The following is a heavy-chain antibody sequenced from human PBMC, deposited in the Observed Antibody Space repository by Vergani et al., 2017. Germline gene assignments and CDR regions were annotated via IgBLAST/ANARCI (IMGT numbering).Heavy chain of an antibody. Sequence: VQLVESGGGVVQPGRSLRLSCAASGFTFSSYSMNWVRQAPGKGLEWVSSISSSSSYIYYADSVKGRYTISRDNAKNSLYLQMNSLRAEDTAVYYCARGLLRYFDWLGVDYYYYGMDVWGQGTTVTVSS. J-gene: IGHJ6*02. V-gene: IGHV3-21*01. D-gene: IGHD3-9*01. CDR3: ARGLLRYFDWLGVDYYYYGMDV. CDR1: GFTFSSYS. CDR2: ISSSSSYI.